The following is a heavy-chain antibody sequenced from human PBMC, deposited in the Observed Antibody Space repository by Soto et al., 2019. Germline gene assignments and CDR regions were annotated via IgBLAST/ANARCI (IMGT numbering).Heavy chain of an antibody. CDR3: ARELSTFPDYYYYGMDV. CDR2: ISAYNGNT. Sequence: QVQLVQSGAEVKKPGASVKVSCKASGYTFTSYGISWVRQAPGQGLEWMGWISAYNGNTNYAQKLQGRVTMTTDTSTSTAYMELRSLRSDDTAVYYCARELSTFPDYYYYGMDVWGQGTTVTVSS. CDR1: GYTFTSYG. D-gene: IGHD2-21*01. V-gene: IGHV1-18*01. J-gene: IGHJ6*02.